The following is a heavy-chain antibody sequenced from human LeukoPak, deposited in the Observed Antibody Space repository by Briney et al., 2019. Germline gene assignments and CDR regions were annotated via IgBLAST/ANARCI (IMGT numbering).Heavy chain of an antibody. CDR1: GFTFSSYW. Sequence: GGSLRPSCAASGFTFSSYWMHWVRQAPGKGLVWVSRINSDGSSTSYADSVKGRFTISRDNAKNTLYLQMNSLRAEDTAVYYCARDEARITIFGVVIEAGEPYWGQGTLVTVSS. V-gene: IGHV3-74*01. J-gene: IGHJ4*02. CDR2: INSDGSST. D-gene: IGHD3-3*01. CDR3: ARDEARITIFGVVIEAGEPY.